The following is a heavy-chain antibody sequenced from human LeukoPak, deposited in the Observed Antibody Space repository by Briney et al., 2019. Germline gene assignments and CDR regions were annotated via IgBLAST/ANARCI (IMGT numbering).Heavy chain of an antibody. CDR1: GGSISSYNW. D-gene: IGHD3-10*01. Sequence: SETLSLTCAVSGGSISSYNWWTWVRQPPGTGLEWIGEIYHGGSTNYNPSLKSRVTISVDKSKNQFSLTLNSVTAADTAVYYCARGGGYYFDYWGQGTLVTVSS. V-gene: IGHV4-4*02. CDR2: IYHGGST. CDR3: ARGGGYYFDY. J-gene: IGHJ4*02.